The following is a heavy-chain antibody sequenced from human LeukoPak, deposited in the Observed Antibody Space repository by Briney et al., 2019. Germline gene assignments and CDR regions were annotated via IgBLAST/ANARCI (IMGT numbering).Heavy chain of an antibody. Sequence: PGGSLRLSCAASGFTFSSYSMNWVRQAPGKGLEWVSSISSSSSYIYYADSVKGRFTISRDNAKNSLYLQMNSLRAEDTAVYYCARVKGYYYYMDVWGKGTTVTVSS. J-gene: IGHJ6*03. CDR3: ARVKGYYYYMDV. CDR1: GFTFSSYS. V-gene: IGHV3-21*01. CDR2: ISSSSSYI.